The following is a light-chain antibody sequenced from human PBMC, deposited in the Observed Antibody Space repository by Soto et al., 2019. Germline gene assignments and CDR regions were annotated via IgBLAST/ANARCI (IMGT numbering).Light chain of an antibody. J-gene: IGLJ1*01. Sequence: QSALIQPASVSGSPGQSITISCTGTSSDVGGYDYVSWYQHHPGKAPKFMIYEVTNRPSGVSHRFSGSKSGNTASLTISGLQAEDEADYYCSSYTSTSTYVFGTGTKVTVL. CDR3: SSYTSTSTYV. CDR1: SSDVGGYDY. V-gene: IGLV2-14*01. CDR2: EVT.